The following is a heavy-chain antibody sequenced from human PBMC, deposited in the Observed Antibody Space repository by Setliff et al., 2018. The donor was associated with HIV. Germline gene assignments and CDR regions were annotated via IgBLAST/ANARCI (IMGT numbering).Heavy chain of an antibody. Sequence: PGESLKISCQCSGFNFLAHWIGWVRQVPEKGLEWMGLVYPGDSDTRYNPSFEGQVTVSADKTITTAYLQLTSLKASDTAMYFCARLPYYVSGGVFDHWGKGTLVTVSS. CDR2: VYPGDSDT. D-gene: IGHD3-10*01. V-gene: IGHV5-51*01. CDR1: GFNFLAHW. J-gene: IGHJ4*02. CDR3: ARLPYYVSGGVFDH.